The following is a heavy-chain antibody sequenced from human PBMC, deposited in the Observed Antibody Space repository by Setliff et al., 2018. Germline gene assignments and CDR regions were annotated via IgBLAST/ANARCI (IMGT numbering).Heavy chain of an antibody. CDR3: AKTELGLTGTKNWFDP. J-gene: IGHJ5*02. Sequence: SLTCTASGGSISNSNYYWGWIRQPPGKGLEWIGSIYFSGTTYYNPSLKSRVTMSINTSKNHFSLNLSSVTAADTAVYFCAKTELGLTGTKNWFDPWGQGTLVTSPQ. D-gene: IGHD1-1*01. CDR2: IYFSGTT. V-gene: IGHV4-39*07. CDR1: GGSISNSNYY.